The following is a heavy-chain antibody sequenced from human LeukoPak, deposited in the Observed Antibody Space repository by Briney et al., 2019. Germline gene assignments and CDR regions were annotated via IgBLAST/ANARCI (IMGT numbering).Heavy chain of an antibody. Sequence: SVKVSCKASGGTFSTYAINWVRQAPGQGLEWMGRIIPILGIANYAQKFRDRVTITADKSTSTACVELTSLRSEDTAVYFCARGERLGGLDVWGQGTTVTVSS. V-gene: IGHV1-69*04. CDR1: GGTFSTYA. CDR3: ARGERLGGLDV. J-gene: IGHJ6*02. CDR2: IIPILGIA. D-gene: IGHD6-25*01.